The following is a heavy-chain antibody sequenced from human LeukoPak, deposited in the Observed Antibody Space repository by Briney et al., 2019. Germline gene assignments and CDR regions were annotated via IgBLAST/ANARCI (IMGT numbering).Heavy chain of an antibody. CDR2: INSDGSST. CDR3: ASLVGATDADY. CDR1: GFTFSSYW. V-gene: IGHV3-74*01. D-gene: IGHD1-26*01. Sequence: GGSLRLSCAGSGFTFSSYWMHWVRQAPGKGLVKVSRINSDGSSTIYADSVKGRFTISRDNANNTLYLQMNSLGPEDTAVYYCASLVGATDADYWGQGTLVAVSS. J-gene: IGHJ4*02.